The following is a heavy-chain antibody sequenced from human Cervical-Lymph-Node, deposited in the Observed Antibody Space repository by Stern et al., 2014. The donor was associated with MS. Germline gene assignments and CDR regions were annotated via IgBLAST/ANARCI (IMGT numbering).Heavy chain of an antibody. D-gene: IGHD6-19*01. CDR2: ISHSGSP. J-gene: IGHJ4*02. Sequence: QLQLQESGPGLVKPSETLSLTCTVSCGSISSYFWSWIRQSPGRALEWIGYISHSGSPNSHPSLKSRVTLSRDTSKNHLSLTLRSWTAADTAVYYCAREAPGGSGWTPFDYWGQGVLVTVSS. CDR3: AREAPGGSGWTPFDY. CDR1: CGSISSYF. V-gene: IGHV4-59*01.